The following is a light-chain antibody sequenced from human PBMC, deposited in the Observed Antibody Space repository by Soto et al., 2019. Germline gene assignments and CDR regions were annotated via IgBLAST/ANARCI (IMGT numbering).Light chain of an antibody. CDR3: QQAYSFPIT. Sequence: DIQITQSPSTLSGSVGDRVSITCRASQTISSWLAWYQQKPGKAPKLLIYKASTLKSGVPSRFSGSGSGTEFTLTISSLQPDDFATYYCQQAYSFPITFGQGTRLENK. V-gene: IGKV1-5*03. J-gene: IGKJ5*01. CDR2: KAS. CDR1: QTISSW.